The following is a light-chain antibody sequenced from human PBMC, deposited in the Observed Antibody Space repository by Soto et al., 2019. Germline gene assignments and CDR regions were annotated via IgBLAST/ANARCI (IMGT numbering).Light chain of an antibody. V-gene: IGKV3D-15*03. Sequence: EVVMTQSPATLSVSPWERATLSCRASQSVSSNLAWYHQKPGQAPRLLIYQTSIRAAGIPARFSASGSGTDFTLTISDVQPEDFALYYCHQRQSWPRTFGQGTKVDIK. J-gene: IGKJ1*01. CDR3: HQRQSWPRT. CDR1: QSVSSN. CDR2: QTS.